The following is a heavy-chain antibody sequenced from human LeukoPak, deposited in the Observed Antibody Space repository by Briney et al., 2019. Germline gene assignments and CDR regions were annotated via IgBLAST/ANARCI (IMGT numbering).Heavy chain of an antibody. D-gene: IGHD5-12*01. CDR1: GFTFSSYG. Sequence: GGSLRLSCAASGFTFSSYGMHWVRQAPGKGLEWVAVIWYDGTNKYYADSVKGRFTISRDNSKNTLYLQMNSLRAEDTAVYYCARDMWRVATTQGAFDYWGQGTLVTVSS. CDR3: ARDMWRVATTQGAFDY. CDR2: IWYDGTNK. J-gene: IGHJ4*02. V-gene: IGHV3-33*08.